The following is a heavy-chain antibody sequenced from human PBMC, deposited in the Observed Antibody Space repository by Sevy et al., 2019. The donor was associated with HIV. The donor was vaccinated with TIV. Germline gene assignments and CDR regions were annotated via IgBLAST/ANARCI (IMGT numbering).Heavy chain of an antibody. CDR2: ISGTGDYT. Sequence: GGSLRLSCAASGFTFSNFAMGWVRQAPGKGLDWISVISGTGDYTYYADSVKGRVTIPRDNSKNTLFLQMNSLRAEDTAIFYCAKKMGGGSGMAFLVDYWGQGTLVTVSS. J-gene: IGHJ4*02. CDR3: AKKMGGGSGMAFLVDY. CDR1: GFTFSNFA. D-gene: IGHD5-18*01. V-gene: IGHV3-23*01.